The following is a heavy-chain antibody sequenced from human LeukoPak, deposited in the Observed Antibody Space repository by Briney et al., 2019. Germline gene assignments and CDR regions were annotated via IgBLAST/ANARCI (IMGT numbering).Heavy chain of an antibody. CDR1: GYTLTELS. J-gene: IGHJ2*01. V-gene: IGHV1-24*01. CDR2: FDPEDGKT. D-gene: IGHD2/OR15-2a*01. Sequence: ASVKVSCMVSGYTLTELSMHWVRQAPGKGLEWMGGFDPEDGKTIYAQKFQGRVTMTEDTSTDTAYMELSSLRSEETAVYYCATGSIAPSPPYWYCDLWGRGTLVTVSS. CDR3: ATGSIAPSPPYWYCDL.